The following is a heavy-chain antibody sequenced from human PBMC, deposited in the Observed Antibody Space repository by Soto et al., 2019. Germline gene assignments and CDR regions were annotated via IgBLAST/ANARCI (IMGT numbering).Heavy chain of an antibody. CDR3: AGRDCTSGICYFY. J-gene: IGHJ4*02. V-gene: IGHV3-74*01. CDR2: INSDGSST. Sequence: GGSLRLSCAASGFTFSTYWMHWVRQAPGKGLVWVSRINSDGSSTNYAESVKGRFTISRDNAKNTLYLHMNSLRAEDTAVYYCAGRDCTSGICYFYWGQGTLVTVSS. D-gene: IGHD2-8*01. CDR1: GFTFSTYW.